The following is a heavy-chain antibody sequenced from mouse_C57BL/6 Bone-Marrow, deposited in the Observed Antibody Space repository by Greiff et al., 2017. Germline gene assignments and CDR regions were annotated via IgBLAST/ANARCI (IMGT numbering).Heavy chain of an antibody. D-gene: IGHD1-1*01. CDR3: ERLLITTVGAKDWYCDV. V-gene: IGHV1-69*01. CDR2: IVPSDSYT. J-gene: IGHJ1*03. CDR1: GYTFTSYW. Sequence: QVHVKQPGAELVMPGASVKLSCKASGYTFTSYWMHWVKQRPGQGLEWIGEIVPSDSYTNYNQKFTGKSTLTVDKSSSTAYMQLRSLTSEDYAVYYCERLLITTVGAKDWYCDVWGTGTTVTVAS.